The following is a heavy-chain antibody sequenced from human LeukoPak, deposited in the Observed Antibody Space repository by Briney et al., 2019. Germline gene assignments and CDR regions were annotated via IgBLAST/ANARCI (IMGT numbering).Heavy chain of an antibody. CDR3: ASRRGYYGPGSYYNVGAYYFDY. D-gene: IGHD3-10*01. CDR2: ISSSSSYI. Sequence: PGGSLRLSCAASGFTFSSYSMNWVRQAPGKGLEWVSSISSSSSYIYYADSVKGRFTISRDNAKNSLYLQMNSLRAEDTAVYYCASRRGYYGPGSYYNVGAYYFDYWGQGTLVTVSS. V-gene: IGHV3-21*01. CDR1: GFTFSSYS. J-gene: IGHJ4*02.